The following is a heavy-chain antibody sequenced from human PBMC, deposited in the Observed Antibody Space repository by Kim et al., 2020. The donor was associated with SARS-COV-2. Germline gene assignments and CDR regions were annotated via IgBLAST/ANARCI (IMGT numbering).Heavy chain of an antibody. Sequence: GGSLRLSCAASGFTFSSYGMHWVRQAPGKGLEWVAVISYDGSNKYYADSVKGRFTISRDNSKNTLYLQMNSLRAEDTAVYYCAKVLFRYCSGGSCYLDYWGQGTLVTVSS. J-gene: IGHJ4*02. CDR1: GFTFSSYG. CDR2: ISYDGSNK. V-gene: IGHV3-30*18. D-gene: IGHD2-15*01. CDR3: AKVLFRYCSGGSCYLDY.